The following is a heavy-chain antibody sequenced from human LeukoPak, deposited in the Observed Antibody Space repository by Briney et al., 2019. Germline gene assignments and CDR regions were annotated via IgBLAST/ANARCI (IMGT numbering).Heavy chain of an antibody. Sequence: ASVKVSCKASGYTFTGYYMHWVRQAPGQGLEWMGWINPNSGGTNYAQKFQGRVTMTRDTSISTAYMELSRLRSDDTAVYYCARDVQYYDYVWGGYRPFDIWGQGTMVTVSS. CDR2: INPNSGGT. CDR3: ARDVQYYDYVWGGYRPFDI. D-gene: IGHD3-16*02. CDR1: GYTFTGYY. J-gene: IGHJ3*02. V-gene: IGHV1-2*02.